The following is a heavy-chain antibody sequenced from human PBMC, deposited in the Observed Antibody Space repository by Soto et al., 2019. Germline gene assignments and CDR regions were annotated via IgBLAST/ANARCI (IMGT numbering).Heavy chain of an antibody. CDR1: GFTFSDYA. D-gene: IGHD6-19*01. CDR2: VSHDGRNT. Sequence: VQLVESGGGVVQPWRSLRLSCAASGFTFSDYAMHLFRQAPGKGLEWVAVVSHDGRNTHYADSVKGRFTISRDSSKNTVSLEMTSLRAEDTAVYYCAKGGRQWLVTSDFNYWGQGALVTVYS. J-gene: IGHJ4*02. CDR3: AKGGRQWLVTSDFNY. V-gene: IGHV3-30*18.